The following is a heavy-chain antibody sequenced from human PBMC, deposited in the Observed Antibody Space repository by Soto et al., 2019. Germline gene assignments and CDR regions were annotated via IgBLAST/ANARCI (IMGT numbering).Heavy chain of an antibody. Sequence: SVKVSCKASGGTFSSYAISWVRQAPGQGLEWMGGIIPIFGTANYAQKFQGRVTITADESTSTAYMELSSLRSEDTAVYYCARDGGNYYDSSGYTNDAFDIWGQGTMVTVSS. J-gene: IGHJ3*02. CDR2: IIPIFGTA. V-gene: IGHV1-69*13. CDR3: ARDGGNYYDSSGYTNDAFDI. CDR1: GGTFSSYA. D-gene: IGHD3-22*01.